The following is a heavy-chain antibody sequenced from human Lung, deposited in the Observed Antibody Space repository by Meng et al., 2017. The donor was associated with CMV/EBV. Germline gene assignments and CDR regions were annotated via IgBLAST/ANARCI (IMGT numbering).Heavy chain of an antibody. CDR1: GGSISSGDYY. D-gene: IGHD5-18*01. Sequence: SXTLSLXCIVSGGSISSGDYYWGWIRQSPGKALEWIGSVYYTGRADYSPSLKNRVTISVDTSRNQFSLNLHSVTAADTALYYCAKQGARSVETTMVPYGEFDYWXKGALVTVSS. V-gene: IGHV4-39*01. J-gene: IGHJ4*02. CDR3: AKQGARSVETTMVPYGEFDY. CDR2: VYYTGRA.